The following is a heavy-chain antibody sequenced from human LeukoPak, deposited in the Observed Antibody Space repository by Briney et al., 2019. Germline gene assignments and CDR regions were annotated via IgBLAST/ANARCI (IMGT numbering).Heavy chain of an antibody. D-gene: IGHD6-19*01. CDR2: INHSGST. CDR1: GGSFSGYY. V-gene: IGHV4-34*01. Sequence: SETLSLTCAVYGGSFSGYYWSWIRQPPGKGLEWIGEINHSGSTNYNPSLKSRVTISVDTSKNQFSLKLSSVTAADTAVYYCARHRKWLVPVGWFDPWGQGTLVTVSS. J-gene: IGHJ5*02. CDR3: ARHRKWLVPVGWFDP.